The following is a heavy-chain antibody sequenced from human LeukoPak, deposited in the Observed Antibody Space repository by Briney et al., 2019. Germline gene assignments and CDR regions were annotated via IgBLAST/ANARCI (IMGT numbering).Heavy chain of an antibody. V-gene: IGHV1-8*01. CDR3: ARVGIVAVVAATNWLDP. D-gene: IGHD2-15*01. J-gene: IGHJ5*02. CDR1: GYTFTSYD. Sequence: ASVKVSCKASGYTFTSYDINWVRQATGQGLEWMGWMNPNSGNTGYAQKFQGRVTMTRNTSISTAYMELSSLRSEDTAVYYCARVGIVAVVAATNWLDPWGQGTLVTVSS. CDR2: MNPNSGNT.